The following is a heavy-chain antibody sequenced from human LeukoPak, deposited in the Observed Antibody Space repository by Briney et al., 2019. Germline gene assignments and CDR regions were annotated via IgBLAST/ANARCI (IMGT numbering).Heavy chain of an antibody. CDR1: GGSISSGDYY. CDR3: ARSFGGVRLWGSYRYTP. Sequence: PSETLSLTCTVSGGSISSGDYYWSWIRQPPGKGLEWIGEINHSGSTNYNPSLKSRVTISVDTSKNQFSLKLSSVTAADTAVYYCARSFGGVRLWGSYRYTPWGQGTLVTVSS. D-gene: IGHD3-16*02. J-gene: IGHJ5*02. V-gene: IGHV4-39*07. CDR2: INHSGST.